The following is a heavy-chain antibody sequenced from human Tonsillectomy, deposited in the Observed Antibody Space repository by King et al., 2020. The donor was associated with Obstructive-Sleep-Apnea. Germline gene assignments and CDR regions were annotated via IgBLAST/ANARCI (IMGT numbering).Heavy chain of an antibody. CDR1: GFTFSSYS. CDR2: ISSSSIYI. CDR3: ARDSSQLWSDY. J-gene: IGHJ4*02. Sequence: VQLVESGGGLVKPGGSLRLSCAASGFTFSSYSMNSVRQAPGKGLEWVSSISSSSIYIYYADSVTGRFTISRDNAKNALYLQMNSLRAEDTAVYYCARDSSQLWSDYWGQGTLVTVSS. D-gene: IGHD5-18*01. V-gene: IGHV3-21*01.